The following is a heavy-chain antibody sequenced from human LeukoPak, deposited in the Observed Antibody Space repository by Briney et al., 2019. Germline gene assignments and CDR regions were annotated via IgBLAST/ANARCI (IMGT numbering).Heavy chain of an antibody. Sequence: LETLSLTCAVYGGSFSGYYWSWIRQPPGKGLEWIGEINHSGSTNYNPSLKSRVTISVDTSKNQFSLKLSSVTAADTAVYYCARALNPLPGTYYFDYWGQGTLVTVSS. CDR3: ARALNPLPGTYYFDY. CDR1: GGSFSGYY. V-gene: IGHV4-34*01. D-gene: IGHD2-15*01. CDR2: INHSGST. J-gene: IGHJ4*02.